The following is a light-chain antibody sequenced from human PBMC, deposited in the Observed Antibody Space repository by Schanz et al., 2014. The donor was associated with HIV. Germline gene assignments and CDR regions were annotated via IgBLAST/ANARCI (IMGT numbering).Light chain of an antibody. J-gene: IGLJ3*02. V-gene: IGLV2-14*02. CDR3: SSFRSNTTWV. CDR1: RSDVGSYNL. CDR2: EVS. Sequence: QSALTQPASVSGSPGQSITISCTGTRSDVGSYNLVSWYQQHPGKAPKLMIYEVSKRPSGVSNRFSGSKSGNTASLTIFGLQADDEADYYCSSFRSNTTWVFGGGTKLTV.